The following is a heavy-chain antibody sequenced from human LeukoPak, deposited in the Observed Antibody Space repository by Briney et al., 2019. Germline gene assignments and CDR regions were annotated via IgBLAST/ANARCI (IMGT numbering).Heavy chain of an antibody. CDR2: SSYDGDNK. J-gene: IGHJ4*02. CDR1: GFIFSNYG. CDR3: AKDDDYVWGSHRKEDYFDY. D-gene: IGHD3-16*02. Sequence: GGSLRLSCAASGFIFSNYGMHWVRQAPGKGLEGVPVSSYDGDNKYYADSVKGRFTISRDNSKNTLYLQMNSLRAVDTAVYYCAKDDDYVWGSHRKEDYFDYWGQGTLVTVSS. V-gene: IGHV3-30*18.